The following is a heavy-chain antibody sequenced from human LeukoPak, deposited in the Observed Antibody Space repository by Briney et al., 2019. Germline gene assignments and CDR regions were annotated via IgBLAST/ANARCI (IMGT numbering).Heavy chain of an antibody. CDR1: GFTFSDYY. D-gene: IGHD5-18*01. CDR2: ISGDSDTI. J-gene: IGHJ4*02. Sequence: GGSLRLSCVASGFTFSDYYMNWVRQTPEKGLEWIAHISGDSDTIYYTDSVKGRFTISRDNARNSLFLQMDSLRAEDTAAYYCARDSNTAMIILDHWGQGTPVTVSS. V-gene: IGHV3-11*01. CDR3: ARDSNTAMIILDH.